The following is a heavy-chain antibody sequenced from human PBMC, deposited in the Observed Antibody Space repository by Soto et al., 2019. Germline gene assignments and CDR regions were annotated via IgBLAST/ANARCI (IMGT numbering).Heavy chain of an antibody. V-gene: IGHV4-59*08. Sequence: SETLSLTCAVYGGSFSCYYWSWIRQPPGKGLEWIGDIYYTGSTNYNPSLKSRVTISIDTSKNQFSLQLSSVTAADTAVYFCARYPRLDCWGQGTLVTVSS. CDR3: ARYPRLDC. CDR1: GGSFSCYY. J-gene: IGHJ4*02. CDR2: IYYTGST.